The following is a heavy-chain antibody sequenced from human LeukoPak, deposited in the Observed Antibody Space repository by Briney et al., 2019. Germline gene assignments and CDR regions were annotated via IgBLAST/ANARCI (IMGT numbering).Heavy chain of an antibody. CDR1: GFTFSSYE. CDR2: ISSSGSTI. Sequence: PGGSLRLSCAASGFTFSSYEMNWVRQAPGKGLEWVSYISSSGSTIYYADSVKGRFTFSRDNAKNSLYLQMNSLRAEDTAVYYCARLWVERRGGDWFDPWGQGTLVTVSS. D-gene: IGHD1-1*01. J-gene: IGHJ5*02. CDR3: ARLWVERRGGDWFDP. V-gene: IGHV3-48*03.